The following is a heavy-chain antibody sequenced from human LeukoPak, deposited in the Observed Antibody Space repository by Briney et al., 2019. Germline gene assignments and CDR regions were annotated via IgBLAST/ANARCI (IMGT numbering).Heavy chain of an antibody. D-gene: IGHD3-22*01. CDR1: GGTFSSYA. CDR3: ARSPYYYDSSGYSVFDY. Sequence: SVKVSCKAPGGTFSSYAISWVRQAPGQGLEWMGGIIPIFGTANYAQKFQGRVTITTDESTSTAYMELSSLRSEDTAVYYCARSPYYYDSSGYSVFDYWGQGTLVTVSS. CDR2: IIPIFGTA. V-gene: IGHV1-69*05. J-gene: IGHJ4*02.